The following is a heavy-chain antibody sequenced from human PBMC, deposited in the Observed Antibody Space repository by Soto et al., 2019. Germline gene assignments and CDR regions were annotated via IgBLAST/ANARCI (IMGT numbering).Heavy chain of an antibody. CDR1: GASISSGGLY. D-gene: IGHD3-9*01. V-gene: IGHV4-31*03. CDR3: ARERYDLLTGYSYFDY. Sequence: SETLSLTCTVSGASISSGGLYWSWLRQNSEKGLEWIGYIFYTGSTSYTPSLESRLTISVDTSKNQFSLKLTSVTAADTAVYYCARERYDLLTGYSYFDYWGQGILVTVSS. CDR2: IFYTGST. J-gene: IGHJ4*02.